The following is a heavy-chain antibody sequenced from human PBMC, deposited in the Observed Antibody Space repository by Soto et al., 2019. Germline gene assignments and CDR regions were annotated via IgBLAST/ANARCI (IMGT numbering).Heavy chain of an antibody. Sequence: GESLKISCKGSGYTFTDYLIGWVRQMPGKGLEWMGIIYPGDSDTRYSPSSQGQVTISADKSTSTAYLQWSSLKPSDTAMYYCARRSDRGYGYGPDYWGQGTLVTVSS. J-gene: IGHJ4*02. D-gene: IGHD5-18*01. CDR1: GYTFTDYL. V-gene: IGHV5-51*01. CDR3: ARRSDRGYGYGPDY. CDR2: IYPGDSDT.